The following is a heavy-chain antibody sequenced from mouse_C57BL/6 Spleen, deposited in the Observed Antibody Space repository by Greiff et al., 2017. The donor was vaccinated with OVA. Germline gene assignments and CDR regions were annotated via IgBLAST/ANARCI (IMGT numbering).Heavy chain of an antibody. CDR1: GYTFTSYW. CDR3: ARTGYAMDY. J-gene: IGHJ4*01. V-gene: IGHV1-7*01. CDR2: INPSSGYT. Sequence: QVQLQQSGAELAKPGASVKLSCKASGYTFTSYWMHWVKQRPGQGLEWIGYINPSSGYTKYNQKFKDKATLTADKYSSTAYMQLSSLTYEDSAVYYCARTGYAMDYWGQGTSVTVSS.